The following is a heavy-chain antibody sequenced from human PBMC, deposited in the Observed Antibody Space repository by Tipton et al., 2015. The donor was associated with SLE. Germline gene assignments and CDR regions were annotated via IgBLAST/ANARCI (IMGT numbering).Heavy chain of an antibody. V-gene: IGHV4-30-2*01. CDR3: ARAEYHNTPFFDY. CDR2: IYYSGRA. Sequence: TLSLTCDVSGGSITSGGYSWSWIRQPPGKGLEWIGYIYYSGRASYSPPLRSRVTMSVDGSKNQFSLKLNSVTAADTAVYFCARAEYHNTPFFDYWGQGIQVAVSS. D-gene: IGHD6-6*01. J-gene: IGHJ4*02. CDR1: GGSITSGGYS.